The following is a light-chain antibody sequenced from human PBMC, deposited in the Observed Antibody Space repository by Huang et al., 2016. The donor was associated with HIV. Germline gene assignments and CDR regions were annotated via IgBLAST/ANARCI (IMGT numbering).Light chain of an antibody. CDR1: HNIKRY. Sequence: DIQITQSPSSLSASVGDRVIITCRTSHNIKRYLNWYQQKPGKAPKLLISTASKLQSLVPSSFSGSGSGTDFTLIISSLQVEDSASYFCQQSMGTPRTFGQGTKL. J-gene: IGKJ2*01. CDR3: QQSMGTPRT. V-gene: IGKV1-39*01. CDR2: TAS.